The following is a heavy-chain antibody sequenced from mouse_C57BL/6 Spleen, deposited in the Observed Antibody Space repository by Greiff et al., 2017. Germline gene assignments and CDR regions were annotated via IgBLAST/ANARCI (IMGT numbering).Heavy chain of an antibody. CDR3: TSPIYYGNLFDY. D-gene: IGHD2-1*01. CDR1: GYTFTSYW. CDR2: ILPNSGST. V-gene: IGHV1-64*01. J-gene: IGHJ2*01. Sequence: QVQLQQPGAELVKPGASVKLSCKASGYTFTSYWMHWVKQRPGQGLEWIGMILPNSGSTNYNEKFKSKATLTVAKSSNTACLQLSSLTSEDTAIYYCTSPIYYGNLFDYWGQGTTLTVSS.